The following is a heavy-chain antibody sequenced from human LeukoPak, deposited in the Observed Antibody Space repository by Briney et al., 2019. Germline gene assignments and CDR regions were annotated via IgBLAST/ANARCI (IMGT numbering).Heavy chain of an antibody. Sequence: PGGSLRLSCAASGFTFSSYAMSWVPHAPGKGLEWVSAIIGSGGSTYYADSVKGGFTTSRDNSKNTLYLQMNRLRAEDTAVYYCAKDRSYYGSGSYYLIWGQGTMVTVSS. V-gene: IGHV3-23*01. J-gene: IGHJ3*02. CDR2: IIGSGGST. D-gene: IGHD3-10*01. CDR3: AKDRSYYGSGSYYLI. CDR1: GFTFSSYA.